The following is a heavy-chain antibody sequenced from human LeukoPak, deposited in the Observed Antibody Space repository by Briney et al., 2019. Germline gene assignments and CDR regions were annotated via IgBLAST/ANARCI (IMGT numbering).Heavy chain of an antibody. CDR2: IIPIFGTA. CDR1: GGTFSSYA. Sequence: SVKVSCMASGGTFSSYAISWVRQAPGQGLEWMGGIIPIFGTANYAQKFQGRVTITADESTSTAYMELSSLRSEDTAVYYCAREGGTMVRGVINAFDIWGQGTMVTVSS. V-gene: IGHV1-69*13. J-gene: IGHJ3*02. D-gene: IGHD3-10*01. CDR3: AREGGTMVRGVINAFDI.